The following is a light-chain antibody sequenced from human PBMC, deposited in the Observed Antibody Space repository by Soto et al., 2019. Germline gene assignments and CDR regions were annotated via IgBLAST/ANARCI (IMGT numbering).Light chain of an antibody. V-gene: IGKV1-5*03. CDR1: QSVRDW. CDR2: KAS. J-gene: IGKJ4*01. Sequence: DIQMTQSPSTLSASVGDRVTVTCRASQSVRDWVAWYQQQAGRAPRLLIYKASRLQSGVPSRFSGSGFGTEFTLTISSLQPDDFASYYCQQYYSDSPLTFGGGTKVDIK. CDR3: QQYYSDSPLT.